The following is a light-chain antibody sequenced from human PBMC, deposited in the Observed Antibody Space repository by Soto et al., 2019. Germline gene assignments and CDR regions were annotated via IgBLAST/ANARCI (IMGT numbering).Light chain of an antibody. V-gene: IGKV3-20*01. Sequence: LAHTPGTLRWSRGESTSLSCRASQRVYSSYLAWYQQKPGQAPRLLIYGASSRATGIPDRFSGSGSGTDCTLTIRRLEPEDFAGYYCQQSETFGQGTKVDIK. J-gene: IGKJ1*01. CDR3: QQSET. CDR1: QRVYSSY. CDR2: GAS.